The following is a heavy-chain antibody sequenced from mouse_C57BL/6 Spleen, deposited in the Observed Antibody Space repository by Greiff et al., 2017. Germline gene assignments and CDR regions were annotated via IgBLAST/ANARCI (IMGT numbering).Heavy chain of an antibody. Sequence: EVKLMESGEGLVKPGGSLKLSCAASGFTFSSYAMSWVRQTPEKRLEWVAYISSGGDYIYYADTVKGRFTISRDNARNTLYLQMSSLKSEDTAMXYCTRDQGYGYDPYFDYWGQGTTLTVSS. CDR3: TRDQGYGYDPYFDY. J-gene: IGHJ2*01. V-gene: IGHV5-9-1*02. D-gene: IGHD2-2*01. CDR1: GFTFSSYA. CDR2: ISSGGDYI.